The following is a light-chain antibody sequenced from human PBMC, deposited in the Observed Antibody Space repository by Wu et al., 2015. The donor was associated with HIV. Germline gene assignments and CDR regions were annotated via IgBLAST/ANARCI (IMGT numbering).Light chain of an antibody. Sequence: EIVLTQSPGTLSLSPGERATLSCRASQSVLANYLAWYQQKPGQAPRLLIYDASKRATGIPDRFSGSGSGTDFTLTITRLEPEDFAVYYCQQYGDSPLTFGGGTKVEIK. J-gene: IGKJ4*01. CDR1: QSVLANY. CDR3: QQYGDSPLT. CDR2: DAS. V-gene: IGKV3-20*01.